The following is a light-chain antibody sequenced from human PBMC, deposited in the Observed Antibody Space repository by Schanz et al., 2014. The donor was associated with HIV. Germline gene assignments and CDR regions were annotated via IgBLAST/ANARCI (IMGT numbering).Light chain of an antibody. V-gene: IGKV4-1*01. CDR2: WAS. Sequence: DIVMTQSPDSLAVSLGERATINCKSSQSVLYSSNNKTHLAWYQQKPRQPPKLLIYWASTRESGVPDRFSGSGSGTDFTLTISSLQAEDVAVYYCQQYYSTPRTFGPGTRVEIK. CDR3: QQYYSTPRT. CDR1: QSVLYSSNNKTH. J-gene: IGKJ3*01.